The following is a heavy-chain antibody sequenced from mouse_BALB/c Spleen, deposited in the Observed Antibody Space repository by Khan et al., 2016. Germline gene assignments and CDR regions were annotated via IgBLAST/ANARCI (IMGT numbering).Heavy chain of an antibody. D-gene: IGHD2-14*01. CDR3: ARRDRYDDFDY. J-gene: IGHJ2*01. CDR1: GFSLSTSGMG. Sequence: QVTLKESGPGILQPSQTLSLTCSFSGFSLSTSGMGVSWIRQPSGKGLEWLAHIYWDDDKRYNPSLKSRLTISKDTSRHQVFLMLTLVVPASTATDYCARRDRYDDFDYWGQGTTLTVSS. V-gene: IGHV8-12*01. CDR2: IYWDDDK.